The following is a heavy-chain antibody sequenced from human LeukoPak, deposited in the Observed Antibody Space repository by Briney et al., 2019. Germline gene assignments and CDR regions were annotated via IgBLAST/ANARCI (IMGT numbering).Heavy chain of an antibody. Sequence: PGGSLRLSCAASGFTFSSYGMHWVRQAPGKGLEWVAFMRYDGRTAYYVESVKGRFTVSRDNLNNTLYLQMNSLRPEDTAVYYCAKDYGSNSYYYYMDVWGKGTTVTF. CDR2: MRYDGRTA. V-gene: IGHV3-30*02. J-gene: IGHJ6*03. D-gene: IGHD3-10*01. CDR3: AKDYGSNSYYYYMDV. CDR1: GFTFSSYG.